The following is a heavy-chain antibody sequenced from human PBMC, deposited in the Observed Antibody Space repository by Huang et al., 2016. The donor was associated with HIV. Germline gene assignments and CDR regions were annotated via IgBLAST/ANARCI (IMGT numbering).Heavy chain of an antibody. CDR3: ARRFSSSSGYFDY. V-gene: IGHV5-51*01. Sequence: VQLVQSGAEVKKPGESLKISCKGSGYSFSSYWSAWVRQMPGKGLEWMGIIYPDDADTTYSPSVEGQVTISADKSIGTAYLQWSSRKASDPAMYYCARRFSSSSGYFDYWGQGSLVTVSS. CDR2: IYPDDADT. CDR1: GYSFSSYW. D-gene: IGHD6-6*01. J-gene: IGHJ4*02.